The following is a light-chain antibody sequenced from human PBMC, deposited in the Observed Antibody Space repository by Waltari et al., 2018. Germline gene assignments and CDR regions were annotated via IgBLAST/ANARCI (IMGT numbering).Light chain of an antibody. CDR1: SSDVGAYDY. J-gene: IGLJ1*01. CDR2: EVS. Sequence: QSALTQPASVSGSPGHSITISCTGTSSDVGAYDYVSWYQQYPGKAPKLMIFEVSNRPSGASIRFSGSKSGNTASLTISGLVPEDEADYYCSSFTTSSTQVFGTGTKVTVL. V-gene: IGLV2-14*01. CDR3: SSFTTSSTQV.